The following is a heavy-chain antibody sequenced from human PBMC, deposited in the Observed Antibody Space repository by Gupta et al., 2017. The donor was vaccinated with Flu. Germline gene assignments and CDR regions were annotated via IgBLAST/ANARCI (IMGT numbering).Heavy chain of an antibody. CDR1: GGSISSGCYY. Sequence: QVQLQESGPGLVKPSQTLSLTCTVSGGSISSGCYYWSWIRQHPGKGLEWIGYIYYSGSTYYNPSLKSRVTISVDTSKNQFSLKLSSVTAADTAVYYCARDQVVVVVAANPGDYYYYYGMDVWGQGTTVTVSS. V-gene: IGHV4-31*03. J-gene: IGHJ6*02. CDR2: IYYSGST. CDR3: ARDQVVVVVAANPGDYYYYYGMDV. D-gene: IGHD2-15*01.